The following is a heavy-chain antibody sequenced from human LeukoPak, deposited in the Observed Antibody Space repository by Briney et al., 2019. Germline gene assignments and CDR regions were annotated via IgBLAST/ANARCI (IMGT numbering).Heavy chain of an antibody. J-gene: IGHJ4*02. CDR2: IYTSGST. CDR3: ARQNRGYDGDY. CDR1: GGSISSGSYY. V-gene: IGHV4-61*02. D-gene: IGHD5-12*01. Sequence: SETLSLTCTVSGGSISSGSYYWSWIRQPAGKGLEWIGRIYTSGSTNYNPSLKSRVTISVDTSKNQFSLKLSSVTAADTAVYYCARQNRGYDGDYWGQGTLVTVSS.